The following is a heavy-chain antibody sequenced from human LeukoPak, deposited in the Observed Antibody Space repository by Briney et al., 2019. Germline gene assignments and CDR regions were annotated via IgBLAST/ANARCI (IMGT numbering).Heavy chain of an antibody. V-gene: IGHV3-15*01. CDR3: TTGINGDPTLGYYYMDV. Sequence: GGSLRLSCAASGFTFSNAWMSWVRQAPGKGLEWVGRIKSKTDGGTTDYAAPVKGRFTISRDDSKNTLYLQMNSLKTEDTAVYYCTTGINGDPTLGYYYMDVWGKGTTVTISS. CDR1: GFTFSNAW. CDR2: IKSKTDGGTT. D-gene: IGHD4-17*01. J-gene: IGHJ6*03.